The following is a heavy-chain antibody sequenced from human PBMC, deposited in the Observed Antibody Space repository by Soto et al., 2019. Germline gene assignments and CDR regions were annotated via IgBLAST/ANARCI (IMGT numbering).Heavy chain of an antibody. CDR2: IYHSGST. CDR1: GYAISSGYY. J-gene: IGHJ4*02. D-gene: IGHD3-16*01. Sequence: SETLSLTCAVSGYAISSGYYLGLIRQPPGKVLEWIGSIYHSGSTYYNPSLKSRVTISVDTSKNQFSLKLSSVTAADPAVYYCARLTEIDYWGQGTLVTVSS. CDR3: ARLTEIDY. V-gene: IGHV4-38-2*01.